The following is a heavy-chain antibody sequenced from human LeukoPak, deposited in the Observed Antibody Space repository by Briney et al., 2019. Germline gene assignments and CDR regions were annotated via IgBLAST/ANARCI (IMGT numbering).Heavy chain of an antibody. Sequence: KPSETLSLTCTVSGGSISSSSYYWGWIRQPPGKGLEWIGSIYYSGNTYYNPSLKSRVTISVDTSKNQFSLKLSSVTAADTAVYYCASAPQAYYYDSSGRSPFDYWGQGTLVTVSS. V-gene: IGHV4-39*01. J-gene: IGHJ4*02. D-gene: IGHD3-22*01. CDR1: GGSISSSSYY. CDR2: IYYSGNT. CDR3: ASAPQAYYYDSSGRSPFDY.